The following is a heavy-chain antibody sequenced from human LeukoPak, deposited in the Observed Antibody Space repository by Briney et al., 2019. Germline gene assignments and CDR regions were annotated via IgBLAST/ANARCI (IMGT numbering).Heavy chain of an antibody. D-gene: IGHD6-13*01. CDR1: GFTFSSYA. CDR3: ARVLYIAAAAPVGY. CDR2: ISYDGSNK. J-gene: IGHJ4*02. Sequence: GGSLRLSCAASGFTFSSYAMHWVRQAPGKGLEWVAVISYDGSNKYYADSVKGRFTISRDNSKNTLYLQMNSLRAEDTAVYYCARVLYIAAAAPVGYWGQGTLDTVSS. V-gene: IGHV3-30-3*01.